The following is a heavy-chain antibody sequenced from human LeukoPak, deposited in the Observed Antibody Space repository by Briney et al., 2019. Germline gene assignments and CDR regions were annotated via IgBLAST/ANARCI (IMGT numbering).Heavy chain of an antibody. V-gene: IGHV3-23*01. CDR3: AAAALLLWFGDEDAFDI. Sequence: GSLRLSCAASGFTFSSYAMSWVRQAPGKGLEWVSAISGSGGSTYYADSVKGRFTISRDNSKNTLYLQMNSLRAEDTAVYYCAAAALLLWFGDEDAFDIWGQGTMVTVSS. J-gene: IGHJ3*02. CDR2: ISGSGGST. D-gene: IGHD3-10*01. CDR1: GFTFSSYA.